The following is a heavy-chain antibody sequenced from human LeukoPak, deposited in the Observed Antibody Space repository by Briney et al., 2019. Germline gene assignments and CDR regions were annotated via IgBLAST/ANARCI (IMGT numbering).Heavy chain of an antibody. J-gene: IGHJ4*02. V-gene: IGHV3-30*18. D-gene: IGHD6-19*01. Sequence: GGSLRLSCAASGFTFSSYGIHWVRQAPGKGLEWVAVISSDGSNKFYADSVKGRFTISRDNSKNTLYLQMNSLRPEDTAVYYCAKGHSSGWSCDSDCWGQGTLVTVSS. CDR2: ISSDGSNK. CDR1: GFTFSSYG. CDR3: AKGHSSGWSCDSDC.